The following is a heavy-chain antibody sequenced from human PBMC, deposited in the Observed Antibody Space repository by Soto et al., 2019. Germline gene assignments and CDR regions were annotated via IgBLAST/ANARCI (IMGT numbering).Heavy chain of an antibody. Sequence: KPGGSLRLSCAASGFTFSSYSMNWVRQAPGKGLEWVSSISSSSSYIYYADSVKGRFTISRDNAKNSLYLQMNSLRAEDTAVYYCARGLYYYDSSGLPPFDYWGQGTLVTVSS. D-gene: IGHD3-22*01. V-gene: IGHV3-21*01. CDR1: GFTFSSYS. CDR3: ARGLYYYDSSGLPPFDY. J-gene: IGHJ4*02. CDR2: ISSSSSYI.